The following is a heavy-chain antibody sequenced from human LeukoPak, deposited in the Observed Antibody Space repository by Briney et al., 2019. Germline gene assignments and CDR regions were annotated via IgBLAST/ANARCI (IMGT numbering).Heavy chain of an antibody. V-gene: IGHV4-4*02. D-gene: IGHD5-18*01. Sequence: PSGTLSLTCAVSGGSISSSNWWSWVRQPPGKGLEWIGEIYHSGSTNYNPSLKSRVTISVDTSKNQFSLKLSSVTAADTAVYYCARIRTELWTPYYFDYWGQGTLVTVSS. CDR3: ARIRTELWTPYYFDY. CDR1: GGSISSSNW. J-gene: IGHJ4*02. CDR2: IYHSGST.